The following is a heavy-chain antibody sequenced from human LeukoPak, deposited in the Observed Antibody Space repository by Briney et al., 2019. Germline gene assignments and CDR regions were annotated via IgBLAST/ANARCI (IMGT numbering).Heavy chain of an antibody. CDR3: ARRIFGWYYFDY. V-gene: IGHV4-38-2*02. J-gene: IGHJ4*02. Sequence: PSETLSLTCTVSGYSISSGYYWGWIRQPPGKGLEWIGSIYHSGSTYYNPSLKSRVTISVDTSKNQFSLKLSSVTAADTAVYYCARRIFGWYYFDYWGQGTLVTVSS. CDR2: IYHSGST. CDR1: GYSISSGYY. D-gene: IGHD3-9*01.